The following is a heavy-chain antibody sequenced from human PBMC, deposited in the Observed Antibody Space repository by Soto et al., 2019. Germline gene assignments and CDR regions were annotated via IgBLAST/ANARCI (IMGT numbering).Heavy chain of an antibody. CDR3: ATVGSITAAGTPFDY. D-gene: IGHD6-13*01. J-gene: IGHJ4*02. V-gene: IGHV3-15*07. CDR1: DLTFSNTW. CDR2: IKSKIDGGTI. Sequence: GGSLRLSCAASDLTFSNTWMNWVRQAPGKGLEWVGRIKSKIDGGTIDYAAPVKGRFTISRDDSERTLFLQMSSLKSEDTALFYCATVGSITAAGTPFDYWGQGTLVTVSS.